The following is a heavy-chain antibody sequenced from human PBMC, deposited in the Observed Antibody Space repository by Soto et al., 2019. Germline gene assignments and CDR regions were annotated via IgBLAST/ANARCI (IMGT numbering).Heavy chain of an antibody. CDR1: GGSISSYY. CDR2: IYTSGST. V-gene: IGHV4-4*07. Sequence: PSETLSLTCTVSGGSISSYYLSWIRQPAGKGLEWIGRIYTSGSTNYNPSLKSRVTMSVDTSKNQFSLKLSSVTAADTAVYYCARGDCSSTSCYMKFWFDPWGQGTLVTVSS. D-gene: IGHD2-2*02. CDR3: ARGDCSSTSCYMKFWFDP. J-gene: IGHJ5*02.